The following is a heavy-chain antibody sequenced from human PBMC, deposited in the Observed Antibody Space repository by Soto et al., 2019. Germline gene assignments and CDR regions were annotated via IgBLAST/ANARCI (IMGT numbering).Heavy chain of an antibody. CDR3: ARAPTMTTIPFDY. CDR2: IYNSGST. Sequence: QVQLQESGPGLVRPSQTLSLTCTVSGGSISSGGYYWSWIRQHPGKGLEWIGYIYNSGSTYYNPSLKSRVTISVDTSKNQFSLKLSSVTAADTAVYYCARAPTMTTIPFDYWGQGTLVTVSS. V-gene: IGHV4-31*03. CDR1: GGSISSGGYY. J-gene: IGHJ4*02. D-gene: IGHD4-17*01.